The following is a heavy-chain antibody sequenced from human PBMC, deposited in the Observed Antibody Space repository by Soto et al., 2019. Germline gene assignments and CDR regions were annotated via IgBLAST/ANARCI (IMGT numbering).Heavy chain of an antibody. D-gene: IGHD4-4*01. J-gene: IGHJ4*02. CDR1: GFTFSSYA. Sequence: QVQLVESGGGVVQPGRSLRLSCAASGFTFSSYAMHWVRQAPGKGLEWVAVISYDGSNKYYADSVKGRFTSSRDNSKNTLYLQMNSLRAEDTAVYYCARRTTPDYWGQGTLVTVSS. CDR2: ISYDGSNK. V-gene: IGHV3-30-3*01. CDR3: ARRTTPDY.